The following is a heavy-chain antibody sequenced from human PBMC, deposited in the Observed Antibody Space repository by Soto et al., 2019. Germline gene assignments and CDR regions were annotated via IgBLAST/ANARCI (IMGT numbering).Heavy chain of an antibody. J-gene: IGHJ4*02. V-gene: IGHV1-3*01. CDR3: ARRGAFISYYYGSYFDY. CDR1: GYTFPRYA. Sequence: ASVKVSCKASGYTFPRYAMNWVRQAPGQSPEWMGWINPGNGNTKYSQRFQGRVTITRDTSASTAYMELSSLTSEDTAVYYCARRGAFISYYYGSYFDYWGQGPLVTVYS. CDR2: INPGNGNT. D-gene: IGHD3-10*01.